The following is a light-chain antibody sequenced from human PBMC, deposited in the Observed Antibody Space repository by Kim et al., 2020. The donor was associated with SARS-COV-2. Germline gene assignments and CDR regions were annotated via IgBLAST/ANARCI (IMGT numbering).Light chain of an antibody. V-gene: IGKV3-20*01. Sequence: SPGERATLSCRASQSVSSSYLAWYQQKPGQAPRRLIYGASSRATGIPDRFSGSGSGTDFILTISRLEPEDFAVYYCQQYGSSPLTFGGGTKVDIK. J-gene: IGKJ4*01. CDR1: QSVSSSY. CDR3: QQYGSSPLT. CDR2: GAS.